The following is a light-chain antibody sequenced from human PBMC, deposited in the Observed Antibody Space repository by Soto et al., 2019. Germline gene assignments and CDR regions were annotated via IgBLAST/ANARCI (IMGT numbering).Light chain of an antibody. Sequence: EIVMTQSPATLSVSPGERATLSCRASQSINSNLAWYQQTPGQAPRLLIYGASTRATGIPARFSGSGSGTEFTLTISSLQSEDFAIYYCQQYNNWPPLTFGGGTTVEIK. CDR2: GAS. CDR1: QSINSN. CDR3: QQYNNWPPLT. V-gene: IGKV3-15*01. J-gene: IGKJ4*01.